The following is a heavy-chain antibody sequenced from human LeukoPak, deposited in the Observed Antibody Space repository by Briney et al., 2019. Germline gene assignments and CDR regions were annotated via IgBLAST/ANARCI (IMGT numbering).Heavy chain of an antibody. V-gene: IGHV1-46*01. CDR1: GYTFTSYY. J-gene: IGHJ3*02. D-gene: IGHD2-2*02. Sequence: GASVKVSCKASGYTFTSYYMHWVRQAPGQGLGWMGIINPSGGSTSYAQKFQGRVTITADKSTSTAYMELSSLRSEDTAVYYCAREGPGVGYCCSTSCYTEAFDIWGQGTMVTVSS. CDR3: AREGPGVGYCCSTSCYTEAFDI. CDR2: INPSGGST.